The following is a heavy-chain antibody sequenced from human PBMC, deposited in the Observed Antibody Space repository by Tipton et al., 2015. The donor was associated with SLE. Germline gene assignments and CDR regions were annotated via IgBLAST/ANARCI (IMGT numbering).Heavy chain of an antibody. Sequence: LRLSCTVSGGTISSYYWSWIRQPPGKGLEWIGEINHSGSTNYNPSLKSRVTISVDTSKNQFSLKLSSGTAADTAVYYCARGRSGSYSYYYMDVWGKGTTVSVSS. J-gene: IGHJ6*03. CDR1: GGTISSYY. CDR3: ARGRSGSYSYYYMDV. V-gene: IGHV4-34*01. D-gene: IGHD1-26*01. CDR2: INHSGST.